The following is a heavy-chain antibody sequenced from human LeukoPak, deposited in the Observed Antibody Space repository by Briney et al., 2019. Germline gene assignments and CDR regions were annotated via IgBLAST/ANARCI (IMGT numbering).Heavy chain of an antibody. CDR2: INSDGSIT. CDR1: GFALRSYW. V-gene: IGHV3-74*01. CDR3: ARIGEAGVPFAMDV. Sequence: PGGSLRLSCAASGFALRSYWMHWVRQDPGKGLVWVSRINSDGSITNYADSVKGRFTISRDNAENTVDLHMSSLRAEDTAVYYCARIGEAGVPFAMDVWGPGTTVTVSS. D-gene: IGHD3-3*01. J-gene: IGHJ6*02.